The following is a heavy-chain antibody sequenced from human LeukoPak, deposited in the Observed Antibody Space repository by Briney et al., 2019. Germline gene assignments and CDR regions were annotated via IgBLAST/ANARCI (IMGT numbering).Heavy chain of an antibody. CDR1: GFTFSSYW. D-gene: IGHD2-15*01. Sequence: GGSLRLSCAASGFTFSSYWMSWVRQAPGRGLEWVANIKQDGSEKYYVDSVKGRFTISRDNAKNSLYLQMNSLRAEDTAVHYCARTSSSVHFDYWGQGTLVTVSS. CDR3: ARTSSSVHFDY. V-gene: IGHV3-7*01. CDR2: IKQDGSEK. J-gene: IGHJ4*02.